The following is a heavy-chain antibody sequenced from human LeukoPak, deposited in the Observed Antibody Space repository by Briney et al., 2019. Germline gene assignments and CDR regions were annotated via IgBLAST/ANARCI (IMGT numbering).Heavy chain of an antibody. V-gene: IGHV3-48*03. CDR1: GFTFSSYE. J-gene: IGHJ4*02. D-gene: IGHD2-2*01. CDR3: ARDCSTSCYAAEDFDY. Sequence: PGGSLRLSGAASGFTFSSYEMNWVRQAPGKGLEWVSYISSSGSTIYYADSVKGRFTISRDNAKNSLYLQMNSLRAEDTAVYYCARDCSTSCYAAEDFDYWGQGTLVTVSP. CDR2: ISSSGSTI.